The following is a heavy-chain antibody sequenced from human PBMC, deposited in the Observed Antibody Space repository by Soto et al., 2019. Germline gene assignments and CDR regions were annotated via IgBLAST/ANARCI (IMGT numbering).Heavy chain of an antibody. CDR2: IYTSGST. CDR3: ASDGHGTYSPDYYYYGMDV. Sequence: SETLSLTCTVSGGSISSYYWSWIRQHAGKGLEWIGRIYTSGSTNYNPSLKSRVTMSVDTSKNQFSLKLSSVTAADTAVYYCASDGHGTYSPDYYYYGMDVWGQGTTVTVSS. CDR1: GGSISSYY. D-gene: IGHD5-18*01. V-gene: IGHV4-4*07. J-gene: IGHJ6*02.